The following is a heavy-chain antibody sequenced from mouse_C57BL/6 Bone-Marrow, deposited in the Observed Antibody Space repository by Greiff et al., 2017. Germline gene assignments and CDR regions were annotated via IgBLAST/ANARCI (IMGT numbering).Heavy chain of an antibody. CDR3: ARSAITTVVAFDY. D-gene: IGHD1-1*01. CDR1: GYTFTDYN. Sequence: EVQLQESGPELVKPGASVKMSCKASGYTFTDYNMHWVKQSHGKSLEWIGYINPNNGGTSYNQKFKGKATLTVNKSSSTAYMELRSLTSEDSAVYYCARSAITTVVAFDYWGQGTTLTVSS. V-gene: IGHV1-22*01. CDR2: INPNNGGT. J-gene: IGHJ2*01.